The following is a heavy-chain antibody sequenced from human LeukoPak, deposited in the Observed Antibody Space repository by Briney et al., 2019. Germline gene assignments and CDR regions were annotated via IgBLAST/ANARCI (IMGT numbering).Heavy chain of an antibody. CDR2: FYYSGST. CDR1: GGSISSSSYY. J-gene: IGHJ4*02. Sequence: PSETLSFTCTVSGGSISSSSYYWGWIRQPPGKGLEWIGSFYYSGSTYYNPSLKSRVTISVDTSKNQFSLKLSSVTAADTAVYYCAGGQQLVPRLGYWGQGTLVTVSS. CDR3: AGGQQLVPRLGY. D-gene: IGHD6-13*01. V-gene: IGHV4-39*01.